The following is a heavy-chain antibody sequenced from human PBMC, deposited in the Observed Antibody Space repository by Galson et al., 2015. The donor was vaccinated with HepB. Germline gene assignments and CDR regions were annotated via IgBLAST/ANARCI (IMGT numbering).Heavy chain of an antibody. CDR1: GFIFGSYW. CDR3: AKDDAGIGMSY. J-gene: IGHJ4*02. D-gene: IGHD6-13*01. V-gene: IGHV3-7*03. Sequence: SLRLSCAASGFIFGSYWMSWVRQAPGKGLEWVANIKLDGSDKYYVDSVKDRFTISRDNAKNSLYLQMNNLRAEDTAIYYCAKDDAGIGMSYWGRGTLVTVFS. CDR2: IKLDGSDK.